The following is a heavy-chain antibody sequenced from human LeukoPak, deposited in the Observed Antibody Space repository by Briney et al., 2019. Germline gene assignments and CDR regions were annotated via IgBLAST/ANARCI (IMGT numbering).Heavy chain of an antibody. CDR1: GYSFTAYY. V-gene: IGHV1-2*02. CDR3: AGGNLSGDHDF. CDR2: INPTSGST. Sequence: ASVNVSCKASGYSFTAYYMHWVRQATGQGLEWMGWINPTSGSTNYAQTFRGRVTLTSDTSITTAYMELSRLKSDDTAVYYWAGGNLSGDHDFWGQGTLVTVSS. J-gene: IGHJ4*02. D-gene: IGHD1-26*01.